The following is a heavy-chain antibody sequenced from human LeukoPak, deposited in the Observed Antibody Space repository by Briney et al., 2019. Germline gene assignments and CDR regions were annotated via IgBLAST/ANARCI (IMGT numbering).Heavy chain of an antibody. D-gene: IGHD6-19*01. CDR1: GFTFSSYA. CDR3: AKGLSQWLLDY. Sequence: PGGSLRLSCAASGFTFSSYAMSWVRQAPGRGLEWVSAIRGSGGSTYYADSVKGRFTISRDNSKNTLYLQMNSLRAEGTAVYYCAKGLSQWLLDYWGQGTLVTVSS. V-gene: IGHV3-23*01. J-gene: IGHJ4*02. CDR2: IRGSGGST.